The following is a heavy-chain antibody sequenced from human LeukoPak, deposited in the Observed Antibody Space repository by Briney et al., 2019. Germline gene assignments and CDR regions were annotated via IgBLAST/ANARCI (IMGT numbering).Heavy chain of an antibody. CDR2: IYYSGST. Sequence: SETLSLTCTVSGGSISSYYWSWIRQPPGKGLEWIGYIYYSGSTNYNPSLKSRVTISVDTSKNQFSLKLSSVTAADTAVYYCARGDTMVRGVTVYYYYYMDVWGKGTTVTISS. CDR1: GGSISSYY. J-gene: IGHJ6*03. D-gene: IGHD3-10*01. CDR3: ARGDTMVRGVTVYYYYYMDV. V-gene: IGHV4-59*01.